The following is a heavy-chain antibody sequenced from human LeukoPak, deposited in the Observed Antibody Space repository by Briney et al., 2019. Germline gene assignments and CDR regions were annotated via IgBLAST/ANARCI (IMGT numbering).Heavy chain of an antibody. V-gene: IGHV3-30*02. Sequence: GGSLRLSCAASGFTFNNYGMHWVRQAPGKGLEWVAFIRYDGSNKYYADSVKGRFTISRDNSKNTLYLQMNSLRAEDTAVYYCAKERDTAMVTIDYWGQGTLVTVSS. CDR3: AKERDTAMVTIDY. CDR1: GFTFNNYG. D-gene: IGHD5-18*01. CDR2: IRYDGSNK. J-gene: IGHJ4*02.